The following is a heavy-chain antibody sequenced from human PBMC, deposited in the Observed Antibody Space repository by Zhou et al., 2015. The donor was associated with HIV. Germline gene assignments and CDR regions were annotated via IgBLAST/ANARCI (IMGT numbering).Heavy chain of an antibody. Sequence: QVQLVQSGAEVQKPGSSVKVSCKASGGSFSNYAISWVRQAPGQGLEWMGGIIPMFGTANDAQKFQGRVTISADRSTSTAYMELRSLRSEDTAVYYCARERGGGTRPDWRYFDLWGRGTLVIVSS. CDR3: ARERGGGTRPDWRYFDL. J-gene: IGHJ2*01. V-gene: IGHV1-69*06. CDR1: GGSFSNYA. CDR2: IIPMFGTA. D-gene: IGHD3-16*01.